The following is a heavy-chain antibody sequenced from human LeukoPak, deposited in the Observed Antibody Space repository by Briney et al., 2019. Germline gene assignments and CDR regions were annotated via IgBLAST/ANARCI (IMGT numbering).Heavy chain of an antibody. CDR1: GGTFSSYA. V-gene: IGHV1-69*13. J-gene: IGHJ4*02. CDR2: IIPIFGTA. Sequence: ASVTVSCKASGGTFSSYAISWVRQAPGQGLEWMGGIIPIFGTANYAQKFQGRVTITADESTSTAYMELSSLRSEDTAVYYCARGDPHCSSTSCYWFRYYFDYWGQGTLVTVSS. CDR3: ARGDPHCSSTSCYWFRYYFDY. D-gene: IGHD2-2*01.